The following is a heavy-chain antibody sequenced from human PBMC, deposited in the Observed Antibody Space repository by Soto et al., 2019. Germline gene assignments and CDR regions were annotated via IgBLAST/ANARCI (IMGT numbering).Heavy chain of an antibody. Sequence: QVQLQESGPGLVKPSQTLSLTCTVSGGSITSNNYYWSWIRQPPGKGLEWIGYIYYSGNTYHNPSPKSRVSISVYTSKSQFSRELSSVTAADTAVYYCARDTGYSSADYWGQGTLVTVSS. CDR2: IYYSGNT. J-gene: IGHJ4*02. D-gene: IGHD4-4*01. CDR3: ARDTGYSSADY. V-gene: IGHV4-30-4*01. CDR1: GGSITSNNYY.